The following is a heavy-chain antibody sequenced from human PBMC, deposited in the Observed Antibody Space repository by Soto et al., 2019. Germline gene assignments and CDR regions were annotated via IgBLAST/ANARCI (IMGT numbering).Heavy chain of an antibody. CDR3: AKESVYDILTEGMDV. D-gene: IGHD3-9*01. Sequence: GGSLRLSXAASGFTFSSYGMHWVRQAPGKGLEWVAVISYDGSNKYYADSVKGRFTISRDNSKNTLYLQMNSLRAEDTAVYYCAKESVYDILTEGMDVWGQGTTVTVSS. CDR1: GFTFSSYG. CDR2: ISYDGSNK. J-gene: IGHJ6*02. V-gene: IGHV3-30*18.